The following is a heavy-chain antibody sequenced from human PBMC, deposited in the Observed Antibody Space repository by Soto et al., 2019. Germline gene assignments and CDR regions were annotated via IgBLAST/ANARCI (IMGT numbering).Heavy chain of an antibody. J-gene: IGHJ5*02. V-gene: IGHV4-59*01. Sequence: QVQLQESGPGLVKPSETLSLTCTVSGGSISSYYWSWIRQPPGKGLEWIGHIYYSGSNDYNPSLKSRVTISVDTSKNQFSLKLTSVTAADTAVYYCARQGPASILNSWFDPWGQGTLVTVSS. CDR1: GGSISSYY. CDR3: ARQGPASILNSWFDP. D-gene: IGHD2-2*01. CDR2: IYYSGSN.